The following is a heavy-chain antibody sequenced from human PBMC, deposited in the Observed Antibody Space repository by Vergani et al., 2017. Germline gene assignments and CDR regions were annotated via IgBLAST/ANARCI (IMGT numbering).Heavy chain of an antibody. J-gene: IGHJ4*02. CDR3: AKDHWEYSGYEFFYDY. V-gene: IGHV3-30*04. Sequence: QVQLVESGGGVVQPGRSLRLSCAASGFTFSSYAMHWVRQAPGKGLEWVAVISYDGSNKYYADSVKGRFTISRDNSKNTLYLQMNSLRAEDTAVYYCAKDHWEYSGYEFFYDYWGQGTLVTVSS. D-gene: IGHD5-12*01. CDR2: ISYDGSNK. CDR1: GFTFSSYA.